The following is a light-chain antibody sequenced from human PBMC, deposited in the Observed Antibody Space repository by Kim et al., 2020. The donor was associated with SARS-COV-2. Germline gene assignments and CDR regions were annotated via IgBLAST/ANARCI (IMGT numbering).Light chain of an antibody. Sequence: ASVGDTVTITCRASQGIGRDLAWYQQKPGTAPTLLIFLTSRLHTGVPSRFSGSSSGADFTLTITSLQPEDFATYYCLQDYDFPWTFGQGTKVDIK. V-gene: IGKV1-6*01. CDR2: LTS. J-gene: IGKJ1*01. CDR3: LQDYDFPWT. CDR1: QGIGRD.